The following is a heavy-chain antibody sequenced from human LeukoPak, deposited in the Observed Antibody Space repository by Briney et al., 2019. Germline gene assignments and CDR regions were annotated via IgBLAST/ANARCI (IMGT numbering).Heavy chain of an antibody. CDR2: IKQDGSKK. Sequence: SGGSLRLSCAASGFTFSNAWMSWVRQAPGKGLEWVANIKQDGSKKNYVDSVKGRFTISRDNAKNSLYLQMNSLRADDTAVYYCATPLDYYDSSGYHQGGDWGQGTLVTVSS. J-gene: IGHJ4*02. D-gene: IGHD3-22*01. CDR1: GFTFSNAW. V-gene: IGHV3-7*03. CDR3: ATPLDYYDSSGYHQGGD.